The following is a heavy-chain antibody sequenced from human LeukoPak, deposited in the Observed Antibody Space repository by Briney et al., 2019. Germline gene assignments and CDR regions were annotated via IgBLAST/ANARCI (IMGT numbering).Heavy chain of an antibody. V-gene: IGHV1-2*06. CDR1: GYTFTGYY. J-gene: IGHJ4*02. Sequence: GASVKVSCKASGYTFTGYYMHWVRQAPGQGLEWMGRSNPNSGGTNYAQKFQGRVTMTRDTSISTAYMELSRLRSDDTAVYYCARVLTAYYDSSGYYSESDYWGQGTLVTVSS. CDR2: SNPNSGGT. CDR3: ARVLTAYYDSSGYYSESDY. D-gene: IGHD3-22*01.